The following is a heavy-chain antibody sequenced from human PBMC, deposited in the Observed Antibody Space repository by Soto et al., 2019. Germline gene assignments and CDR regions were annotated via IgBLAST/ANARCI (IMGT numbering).Heavy chain of an antibody. CDR3: AIATYYDILTGYPYYFDY. Sequence: ASVKVSCKASGYAVTSYDINWVRQATGQGLEWMGWMNPNSGNTSYAQKFQGRVTMTRNTSISTAYMELSSLRYEDTAVYYCAIATYYDILTGYPYYFDYRGQGTLVTVSS. CDR1: GYAVTSYD. D-gene: IGHD3-9*01. J-gene: IGHJ4*02. CDR2: MNPNSGNT. V-gene: IGHV1-8*01.